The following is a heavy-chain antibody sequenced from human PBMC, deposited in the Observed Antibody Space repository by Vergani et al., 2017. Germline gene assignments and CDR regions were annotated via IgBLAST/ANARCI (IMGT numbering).Heavy chain of an antibody. Sequence: QVQLVQSGAEVKKPGASVKVSCEGSGYTFRNYGISWVRQAPGEGLEWLGWISVYNGETKFAQKFQGRVTLTRDTSTDTAYMEMGGLRSDDTDVYYCARDRGNSGDYNFDYWGQGTLVTVSS. CDR2: ISVYNGET. V-gene: IGHV1-18*04. D-gene: IGHD1-26*01. J-gene: IGHJ4*02. CDR1: GYTFRNYG. CDR3: ARDRGNSGDYNFDY.